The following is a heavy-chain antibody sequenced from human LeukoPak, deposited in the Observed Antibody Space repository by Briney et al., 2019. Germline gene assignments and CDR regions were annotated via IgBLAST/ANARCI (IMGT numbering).Heavy chain of an antibody. CDR3: ARSYRRGAITMLRGVANRGAFDI. V-gene: IGHV3-30*04. D-gene: IGHD3-10*01. CDR1: GFTFSTYA. J-gene: IGHJ3*02. Sequence: GGSLRLSCAASGFTFSTYAMHWVRQAPGKGLEWVALISFDGSNKYYADSVKGRFTISRDSSKNTLYLQMNSLRAADTAVYYCARSYRRGAITMLRGVANRGAFDIWGQGTMATVSS. CDR2: ISFDGSNK.